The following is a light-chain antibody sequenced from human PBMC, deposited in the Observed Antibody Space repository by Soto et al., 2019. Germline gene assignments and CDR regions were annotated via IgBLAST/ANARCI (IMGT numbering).Light chain of an antibody. CDR3: SSFSSSSTPYV. CDR1: SSDFGDDKY. J-gene: IGLJ1*01. V-gene: IGLV2-14*01. CDR2: GVN. Sequence: QSALTQPASVSGSPGQSITVSCTGSSSDFGDDKYVSWYQQQPGKGPNLLIYGVNSRPSGISNRFSGSKSGNTASLTISGLQPEDEADYYCSSFSSSSTPYVFGTGTKVTVL.